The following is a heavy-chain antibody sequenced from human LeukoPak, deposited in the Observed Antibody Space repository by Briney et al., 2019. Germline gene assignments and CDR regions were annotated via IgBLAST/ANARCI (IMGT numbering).Heavy chain of an antibody. CDR1: GFTFGDYA. D-gene: IGHD3-10*01. J-gene: IGHJ4*02. CDR2: IRSKAYGGTT. CDR3: TTDSQRSTYYYEFDY. Sequence: PGESLKISCTASGFTFGDYAMSWFRQAPGKGLEWVGFIRSKAYGGTTEYAASVKGRFTISRDDSKATVYLQMISLKSEDTAVYYCTTDSQRSTYYYEFDYWGQGTLVTVSS. V-gene: IGHV3-49*03.